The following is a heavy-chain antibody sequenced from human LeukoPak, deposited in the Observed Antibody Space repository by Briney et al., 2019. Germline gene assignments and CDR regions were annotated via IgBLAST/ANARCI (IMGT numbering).Heavy chain of an antibody. D-gene: IGHD1-1*01. CDR3: AGDYIGSNALDY. J-gene: IGHJ4*02. Sequence: GASVKVSCKASGYIFINYYIQWVRQAPGQGLEWMGVINPSGGSTNYAQKFQGRVTMTRDTSTSTVYMDLSSLRSEDTAVYYCAGDYIGSNALDYWGQGTLVTVSS. CDR2: INPSGGST. V-gene: IGHV1-46*01. CDR1: GYIFINYY.